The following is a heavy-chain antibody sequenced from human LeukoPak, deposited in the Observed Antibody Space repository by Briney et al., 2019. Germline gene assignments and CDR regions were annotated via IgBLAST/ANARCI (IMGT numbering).Heavy chain of an antibody. CDR1: GGSISSHY. CDR2: IYYSGSP. V-gene: IGHV4-59*11. CDR3: ARGGYCSSTSCYGGYNWFDP. J-gene: IGHJ5*02. D-gene: IGHD2-2*01. Sequence: SETLSLTCTVSGGSISSHYWSWIRQPPGRGREWIGYIYYSGSPNYKPSLKSLVTISVDTSKNQFSLKLSSVAAADTAVYYCARGGYCSSTSCYGGYNWFDPWGQGTLVTVSS.